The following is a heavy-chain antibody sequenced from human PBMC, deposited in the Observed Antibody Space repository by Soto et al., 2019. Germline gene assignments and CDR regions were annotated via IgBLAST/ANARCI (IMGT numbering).Heavy chain of an antibody. CDR1: GGTFSTYT. CDR3: ARLRDSDGMDV. J-gene: IGHJ6*02. D-gene: IGHD1-26*01. V-gene: IGHV1-69*02. CDR2: IIPILGIP. Sequence: QVQLVQSGAEVKKPGSSVKVSCKASGGTFSTYTITWVRQAPGQGLEWMGRIIPILGIPNYAQKFQGRVTITADKSTSTAYMELSSLRSEDTAVYYCARLRDSDGMDVCCQGTTVTVSS.